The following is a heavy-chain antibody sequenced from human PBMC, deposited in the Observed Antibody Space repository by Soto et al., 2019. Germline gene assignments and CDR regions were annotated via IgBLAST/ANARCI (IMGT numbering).Heavy chain of an antibody. J-gene: IGHJ4*02. CDR3: AKDLAAAGTFDY. D-gene: IGHD6-13*01. CDR1: EFTLDDYP. Sequence: EVQLVESGGVVVQPGGSLRLSCPASEFTLDDYPMHWARQAPGKGLEWVSLISWEGGSTYYADSVKGRFTISRDNSKNSLYLQMNSLRTEDTALYYCAKDLAAAGTFDYWGQGTLVTVSS. V-gene: IGHV3-43*01. CDR2: ISWEGGST.